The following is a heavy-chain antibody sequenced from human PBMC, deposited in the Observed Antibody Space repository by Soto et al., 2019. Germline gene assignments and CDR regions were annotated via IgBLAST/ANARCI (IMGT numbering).Heavy chain of an antibody. CDR3: ARDLSGRADV. Sequence: PAGSLTLSCVACESPFSSYWMPWFLQTPGKGLVWVSRLNEDGSFTSYADSVQGRFTIFRDNAKKTLYLQMNSLRAEDTAVYYCARDLSGRADVWGQGTTVTVSS. V-gene: IGHV3-74*01. CDR2: LNEDGSFT. D-gene: IGHD3-10*01. J-gene: IGHJ6*02. CDR1: ESPFSSYW.